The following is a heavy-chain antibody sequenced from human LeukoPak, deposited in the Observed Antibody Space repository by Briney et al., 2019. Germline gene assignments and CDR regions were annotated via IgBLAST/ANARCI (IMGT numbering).Heavy chain of an antibody. D-gene: IGHD1-26*01. V-gene: IGHV4-34*01. J-gene: IGHJ4*02. Sequence: KPSETLSLTCAVYGGSFSGYYWSWIRQPPGKGLEWIGEINHSGSTNYNPSLKSRVTISVDTSKNQFSLKLSSVTAADTAVYYCATSGGGSYSNFDFWGQGNLVTVSP. CDR2: INHSGST. CDR1: GGSFSGYY. CDR3: ATSGGGSYSNFDF.